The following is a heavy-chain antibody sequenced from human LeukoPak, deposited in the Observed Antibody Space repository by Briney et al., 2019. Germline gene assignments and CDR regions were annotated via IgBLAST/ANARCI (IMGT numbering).Heavy chain of an antibody. CDR3: GKTTTGYSSGRNPAWPVDY. D-gene: IGHD6-19*01. CDR1: GFTFSSYA. CDR2: IFGSGGSV. J-gene: IGHJ4*02. V-gene: IGHV3-23*01. Sequence: PGGSLRLSCTASGFTFSSYAMYWVRQAPGKGLEWVSGIFGSGGSVHYADSVKGRFTISRDNSQNTVYLQMNSLRAEDTAVYYCGKTTTGYSSGRNPAWPVDYWGQGTLVTVSS.